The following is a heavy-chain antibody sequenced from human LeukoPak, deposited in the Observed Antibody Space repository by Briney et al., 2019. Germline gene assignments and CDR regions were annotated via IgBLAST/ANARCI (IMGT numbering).Heavy chain of an antibody. CDR3: ARERSNYGMDV. CDR2: IYPGDSDT. CDR1: GYSFTSYW. D-gene: IGHD6-13*01. V-gene: IGHV5-51*01. Sequence: GESLKISCKGSGYSFTSYWIGWVRQMRGKGLEWMGVIYPGDSDTRYSPSFQGQVTISADKSISTAYLQWSSLTASDTAMCYCARERSNYGMDVWGQGTTVTVSS. J-gene: IGHJ6*02.